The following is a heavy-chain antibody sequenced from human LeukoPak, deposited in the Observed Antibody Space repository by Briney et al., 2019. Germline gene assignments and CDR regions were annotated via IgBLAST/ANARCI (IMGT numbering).Heavy chain of an antibody. J-gene: IGHJ6*02. V-gene: IGHV1-69*04. D-gene: IGHD3-22*01. CDR2: TIPILGIA. CDR1: GGTFSSYA. CDR3: ARARDSSGYLYYYYYGMDV. Sequence: SVKVSCKASGGTFSSYAISWVRQAPGQGLEWMGRTIPILGIANYAQKFQGRVTITADKSTSTAYMELSSLRSEDTAVYYCARARDSSGYLYYYYYGMDVWGQGTTVTVSS.